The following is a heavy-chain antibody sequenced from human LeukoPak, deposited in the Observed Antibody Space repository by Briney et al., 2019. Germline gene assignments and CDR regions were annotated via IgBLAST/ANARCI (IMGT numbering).Heavy chain of an antibody. V-gene: IGHV3-23*01. CDR3: AKNADRGAYCRGGSCYPYYYYYMDV. D-gene: IGHD2-15*01. Sequence: GGSLRLSCVASGFTFSSYAMNWVRQAPGKGLEWVSPISGSGISTYYADSVKGRFTISRDNSKNTLYLQMNSLTVEDTAIYYCAKNADRGAYCRGGSCYPYYYYYMDVWGTGTTVTISS. CDR1: GFTFSSYA. J-gene: IGHJ6*03. CDR2: ISGSGIST.